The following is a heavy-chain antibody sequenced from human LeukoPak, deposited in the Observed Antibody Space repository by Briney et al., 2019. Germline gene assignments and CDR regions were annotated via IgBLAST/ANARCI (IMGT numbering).Heavy chain of an antibody. Sequence: PGGSLRLSCAVSGFTFSSYAMHWVRQAPGKGLEWVAVISFDESNKYYADSVKGRFTISRDNSKNTLYLQMNSLRAEDTAVYYCAKGFYCSSSTCLDYWGQGTLVTVSS. CDR1: GFTFSSYA. J-gene: IGHJ4*02. D-gene: IGHD2-2*01. V-gene: IGHV3-30*04. CDR2: ISFDESNK. CDR3: AKGFYCSSSTCLDY.